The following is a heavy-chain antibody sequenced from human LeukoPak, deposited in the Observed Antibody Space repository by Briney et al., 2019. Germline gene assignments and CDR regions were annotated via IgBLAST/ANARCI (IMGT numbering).Heavy chain of an antibody. CDR2: ISGSGGST. J-gene: IGHJ4*02. Sequence: PSETLSLTCTVSGYSISSGYYWGWIRQPPGKGLEWVSAISGSGGSTYYADSVKGRFTISRDNSKNTLYLQMNSLRAEDTAVYYCAKGGAGAKPYYFDYWGQGTLVTVSS. D-gene: IGHD4/OR15-4a*01. V-gene: IGHV3-23*01. CDR1: GYSISSGYY. CDR3: AKGGAGAKPYYFDY.